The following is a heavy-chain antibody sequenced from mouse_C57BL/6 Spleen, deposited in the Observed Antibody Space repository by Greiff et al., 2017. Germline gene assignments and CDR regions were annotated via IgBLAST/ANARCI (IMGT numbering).Heavy chain of an antibody. CDR2: INPSNGGT. D-gene: IGHD1-1*01. Sequence: QVQLQQSGTELVKPGASVKLSCKASGYTFTSYWMHWVKQRPGQGLEWIGNINPSNGGTKYNEKFKSKATLTVDQSSSTAYMQLSSLTSEDSAVYYCARSGTTVVARSYWYFDVWGTGTTVTVSS. CDR3: ARSGTTVVARSYWYFDV. J-gene: IGHJ1*03. V-gene: IGHV1-53*01. CDR1: GYTFTSYW.